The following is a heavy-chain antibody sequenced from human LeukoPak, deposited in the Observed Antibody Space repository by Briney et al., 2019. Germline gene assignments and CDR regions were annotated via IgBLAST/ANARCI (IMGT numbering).Heavy chain of an antibody. D-gene: IGHD3-9*01. CDR3: ARKFDILTGYYPFDY. J-gene: IGHJ4*02. V-gene: IGHV3-11*01. Sequence: GGSLRLSCAASGFTFSDYYMSWIRQAPGKGLEWVSYISSSGSTIYYADSAKGRFTISRDNAKNSLYLQMNSLRAEDTAVYYCARKFDILTGYYPFDYWGQGTLVTVSS. CDR2: ISSSGSTI. CDR1: GFTFSDYY.